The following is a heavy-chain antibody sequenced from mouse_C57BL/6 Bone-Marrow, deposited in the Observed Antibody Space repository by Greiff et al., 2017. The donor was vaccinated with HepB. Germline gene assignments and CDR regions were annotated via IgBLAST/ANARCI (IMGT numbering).Heavy chain of an antibody. CDR2: ISNGGGST. CDR3: ARYCDGYPDY. Sequence: EVHLVESGGGLVQPGGSLKLSCAASGFTFSDYYMYWVRQTPEKRLEWVAYISNGGGSTYYPDTVKGRFTISRDNAKNTLYLQMSRLKSEDTAMYYCARYCDGYPDYWGQGTTLTVSS. J-gene: IGHJ2*01. CDR1: GFTFSDYY. V-gene: IGHV5-12*01. D-gene: IGHD2-3*01.